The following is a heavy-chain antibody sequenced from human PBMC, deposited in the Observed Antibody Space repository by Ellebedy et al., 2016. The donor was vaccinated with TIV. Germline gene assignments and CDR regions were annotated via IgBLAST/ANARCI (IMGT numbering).Heavy chain of an antibody. CDR2: IYSGGTT. D-gene: IGHD2/OR15-2a*01. Sequence: GESLKISCAASGFTVSSNYMSWVRQAPGKGLEWVSVIYSGGTTYYADSVKGRFTISRDNSKNTLYLQVNSLRAEDTALYYCARAFPFYWYFDLWGRGTLVTVSS. CDR3: ARAFPFYWYFDL. J-gene: IGHJ2*01. V-gene: IGHV3-53*01. CDR1: GFTVSSNY.